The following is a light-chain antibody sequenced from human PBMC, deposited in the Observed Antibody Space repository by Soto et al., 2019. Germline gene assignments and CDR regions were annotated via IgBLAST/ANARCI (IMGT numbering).Light chain of an antibody. CDR2: EVS. CDR1: SSDLGGYSY. V-gene: IGLV2-14*01. Sequence: QSVLTQPASVSGSPGQSITVSCTGTSSDLGGYSYVSWYQHHPGKAPKLMIYEVSNRPSGVSNRFSGSKSGNTASLTISGLQAEDEADYYCSSYTSSDTLVFGTGTKVTVL. J-gene: IGLJ1*01. CDR3: SSYTSSDTLV.